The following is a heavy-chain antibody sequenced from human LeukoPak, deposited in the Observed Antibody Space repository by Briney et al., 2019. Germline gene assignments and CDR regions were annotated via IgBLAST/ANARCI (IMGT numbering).Heavy chain of an antibody. J-gene: IGHJ4*02. CDR1: GFTFSNYW. CDR2: INSDGINT. CDR3: ARDGARENFDY. D-gene: IGHD3-10*01. Sequence: GGSLRLSCAASGFTFSNYWMHWVRQAPGKGLVWVSRINSDGINTSYADSVKGRFTISRDNAKNSLYLQMNSPRAEDTALYYCARDGARENFDYWGQGTLVTVSS. V-gene: IGHV3-74*01.